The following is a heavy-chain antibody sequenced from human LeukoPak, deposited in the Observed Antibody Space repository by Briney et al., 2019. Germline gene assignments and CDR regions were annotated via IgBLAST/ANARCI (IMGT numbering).Heavy chain of an antibody. CDR2: INHSGST. J-gene: IGHJ5*02. D-gene: IGHD2-15*01. CDR3: ARRWRMVVAANWFDP. Sequence: SETLSLTCAVYGGSFSGYYWNWIRQPPGKGLEWIGEINHSGSTNYNPSLKSRVTISVDTSKNQFSLKLSSVTAADTAVYYCARRWRMVVAANWFDPWGQGTLVTVSS. V-gene: IGHV4-34*01. CDR1: GGSFSGYY.